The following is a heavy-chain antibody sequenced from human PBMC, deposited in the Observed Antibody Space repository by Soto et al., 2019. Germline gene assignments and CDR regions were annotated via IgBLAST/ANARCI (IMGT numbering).Heavy chain of an antibody. J-gene: IGHJ5*02. CDR1: GYTFTSYA. CDR3: ARDSGGYYYDSSGYPNWFDA. D-gene: IGHD3-22*01. V-gene: IGHV1-3*01. CDR2: INAGNGNT. Sequence: ASVKVSCKASGYTFTSYAMHWVRQAPGQRLEWMGWINAGNGNTKYSQKFQGRVTIIRDTSASTAYMELSSLRSEDTAVYYCARDSGGYYYDSSGYPNWFDAWGQGTLVTVSS.